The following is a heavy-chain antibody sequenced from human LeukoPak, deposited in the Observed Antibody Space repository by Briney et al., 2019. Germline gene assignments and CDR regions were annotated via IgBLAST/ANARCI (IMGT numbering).Heavy chain of an antibody. V-gene: IGHV3-30*04. J-gene: IGHJ3*02. CDR1: GFTFSSYA. D-gene: IGHD6-19*01. CDR3: ARVYSSGWSYAFDI. Sequence: PGGSLRLSYAASGFTFSSYAMHWVRQAPGKGLEWVTVISSDGSNKYYADSVKGRFTISRDNSKNTLYLQMNSLRAEDTAVYYCARVYSSGWSYAFDIWGQGTMVTVSA. CDR2: ISSDGSNK.